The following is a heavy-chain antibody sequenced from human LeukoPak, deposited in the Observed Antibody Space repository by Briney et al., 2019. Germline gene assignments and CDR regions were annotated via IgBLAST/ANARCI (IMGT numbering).Heavy chain of an antibody. Sequence: AETLSLTCTVSGGSISGYYWSWIRQPPGKGLEWIGYIDYSGSSNSNPSLRSRATISVDTSKNQFSLKVNSVTAADTAVYYCAGPYSGGYYFDYWGQGTLVTVSS. CDR2: IDYSGSS. CDR3: AGPYSGGYYFDY. J-gene: IGHJ4*02. V-gene: IGHV4-59*01. CDR1: GGSISGYY. D-gene: IGHD1-26*01.